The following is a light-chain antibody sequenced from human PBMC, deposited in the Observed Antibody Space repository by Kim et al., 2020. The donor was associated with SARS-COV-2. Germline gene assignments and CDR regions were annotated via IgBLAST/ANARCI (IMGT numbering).Light chain of an antibody. Sequence: SYELTQPPSVSVSPGQTASITCSGDKLGDKYAYWYQQKPGHSPVEVIYEDNKRPSGIPERFSGSNSGNTATLTISGTQAMDEADYYCQAWDSSIVVFGGGTQLTVL. V-gene: IGLV3-1*01. CDR1: KLGDKY. CDR2: EDN. J-gene: IGLJ2*01. CDR3: QAWDSSIVV.